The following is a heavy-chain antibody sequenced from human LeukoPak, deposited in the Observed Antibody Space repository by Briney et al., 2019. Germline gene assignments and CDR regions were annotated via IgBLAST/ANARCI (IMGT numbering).Heavy chain of an antibody. CDR1: GYTFTGYY. V-gene: IGHV1-2*06. CDR2: INPNSGGT. CDR3: ARGRHIMITFGGVIVPNAFDI. Sequence: ASVKVSCKASGYTFTGYYMHWVRQAPGQGLEWMGQINPNSGGTYYAQKFQGRVTMTRDTSISTAYMELSRLRSDDTAVYYCARGRHIMITFGGVIVPNAFDIWGQGTMVTVSS. J-gene: IGHJ3*02. D-gene: IGHD3-16*02.